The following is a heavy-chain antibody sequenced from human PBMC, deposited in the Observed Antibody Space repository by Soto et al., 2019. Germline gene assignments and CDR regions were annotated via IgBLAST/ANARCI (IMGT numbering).Heavy chain of an antibody. V-gene: IGHV3-48*01. CDR1: GFTFSSYS. CDR2: ISGSGRAT. J-gene: IGHJ4*02. Sequence: HPGGSLRLSCVASGFTFSSYSMNWVRQAPGRGLEWLSYISGSGRATYFADSVRGRFTISRDNAYNSLSLQMNDLRAGDTAVYYCARTYCTGGNCYWYFDYWGQGTLVTVSS. CDR3: ARTYCTGGNCYWYFDY. D-gene: IGHD2-15*01.